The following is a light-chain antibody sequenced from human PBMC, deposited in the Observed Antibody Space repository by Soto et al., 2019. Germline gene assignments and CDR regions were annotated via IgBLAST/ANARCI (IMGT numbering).Light chain of an antibody. Sequence: EIVLTQSPGTLSLSPGERATLSCRASQSVSSRYLAWYQQKPGQAPRILIYDVSNRATGIPARFSGSGSGTEFTLTISSLQPEDFATYYCQQYVTYWWTFGQGTKVDIK. CDR1: QSVSSRY. J-gene: IGKJ1*01. V-gene: IGKV3-20*01. CDR3: QQYVTYWWT. CDR2: DVS.